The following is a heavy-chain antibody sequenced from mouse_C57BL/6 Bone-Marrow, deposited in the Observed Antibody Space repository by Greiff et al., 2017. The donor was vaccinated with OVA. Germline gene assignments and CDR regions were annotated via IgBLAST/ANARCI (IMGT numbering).Heavy chain of an antibody. D-gene: IGHD1-1*01. CDR1: GYTFTSYW. J-gene: IGHJ1*03. CDR2: IDPSDSYT. CDR3: ARGGYYGSVSFGSFGV. V-gene: IGHV1-69*01. Sequence: QVQLQQSGAELVMPGASVKLSCKASGYTFTSYWMHWVKQRPGQGLEWIGEIDPSDSYTNYNQKFKGKSTLTVDTSSSTAYMQLSSLTSEDSAIYNCARGGYYGSVSFGSFGVWGTGTTVTVSS.